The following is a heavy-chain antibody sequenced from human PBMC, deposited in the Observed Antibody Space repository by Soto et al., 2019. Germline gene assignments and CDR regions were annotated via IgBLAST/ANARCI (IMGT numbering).Heavy chain of an antibody. CDR2: IYYSGST. J-gene: IGHJ4*02. CDR1: GGSISSYY. V-gene: IGHV4-59*08. D-gene: IGHD3-9*01. CDR3: ARGPNYDILTGYQYYFDY. Sequence: QVQLQESGPGLVKPSETLSLTCTVSGGSISSYYWSWIRQPPGKGLEWIGYIYYSGSTNYNPSLNSRVTLSVDTSKNQFSLKLSSVTAADTAVYYCARGPNYDILTGYQYYFDYWGQGTLVTVSS.